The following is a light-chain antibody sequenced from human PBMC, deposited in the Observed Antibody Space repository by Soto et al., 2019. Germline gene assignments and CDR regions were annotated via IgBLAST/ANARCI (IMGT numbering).Light chain of an antibody. J-gene: IGKJ1*01. V-gene: IGKV2-28*01. CDR3: MQALQNPWT. CDR1: QSLLHSNGNHY. CDR2: LGS. Sequence: DIVMTQSPLSLPVTPGEPASISCRSSQSLLHSNGNHYLDWYLQKPGQSPQLLIYLGSSRAYVVPYRFSGSGSGTDFTLKISRVEADDVGVYYCMQALQNPWTFGQGTKVEIK.